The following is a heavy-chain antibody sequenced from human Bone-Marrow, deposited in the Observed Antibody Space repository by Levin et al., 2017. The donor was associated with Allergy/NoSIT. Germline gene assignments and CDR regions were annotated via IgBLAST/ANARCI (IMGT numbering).Heavy chain of an antibody. CDR1: GFTLSGYW. CDR2: INSDGTNR. D-gene: IGHD6-19*01. CDR3: ARSPWLADH. J-gene: IGHJ4*02. Sequence: GGSLRLSCVTSGFTLSGYWMHWVRQVPGKGLVWVSRINSDGTNRSYADSVKGRFTISRDNAKNTLYLQMNNLRSEDTAIYYCARSPWLADHWGQGTLVAVSS. V-gene: IGHV3-74*01.